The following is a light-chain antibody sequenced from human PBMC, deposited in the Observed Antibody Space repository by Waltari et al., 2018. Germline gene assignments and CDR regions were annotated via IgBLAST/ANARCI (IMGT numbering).Light chain of an antibody. J-gene: IGLJ2*01. CDR1: SGNIATNY. Sequence: FMLTQPHSVSESPGQTVTISCTRSSGNIATNYVQWYQQRPGSAPTKVIYEDNQRPSGVPDRFSGSIDSSSNSVSLIISGLKAEDEADYYCQSFDSSHVVFGGGTKLTVL. V-gene: IGLV6-57*03. CDR2: EDN. CDR3: QSFDSSHVV.